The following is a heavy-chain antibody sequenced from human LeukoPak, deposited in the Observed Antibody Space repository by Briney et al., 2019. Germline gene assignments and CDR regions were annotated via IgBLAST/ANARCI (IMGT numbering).Heavy chain of an antibody. Sequence: GGSLRLSCATSGFTFSSYAMSWVRQAPGKGLEWVSGIGASGGSTYYADSVKGRFTISRDNSKNTLYLQMNSLRTEDTAVYYCSTIPTYVSGTYLNVGYWGQGTLVTVSS. D-gene: IGHD3-10*01. CDR1: GFTFSSYA. J-gene: IGHJ4*02. CDR3: STIPTYVSGTYLNVGY. V-gene: IGHV3-23*01. CDR2: IGASGGST.